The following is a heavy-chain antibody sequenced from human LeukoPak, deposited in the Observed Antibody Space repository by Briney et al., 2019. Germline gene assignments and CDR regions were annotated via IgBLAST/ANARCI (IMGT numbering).Heavy chain of an antibody. V-gene: IGHV1-18*01. D-gene: IGHD3-10*01. J-gene: IGHJ4*02. CDR1: GYPFNSYA. CDR2: INPYNDKT. Sequence: ASVKVSCKASGYPFNSYAITWVRQAPGEGLEWIGWINPYNDKTYYAQKVQGRVTMAIDKSTSTAYMELRSLRSDETAVYYCARREQSYGSLVDYWGQGTLVTVSS. CDR3: ARREQSYGSLVDY.